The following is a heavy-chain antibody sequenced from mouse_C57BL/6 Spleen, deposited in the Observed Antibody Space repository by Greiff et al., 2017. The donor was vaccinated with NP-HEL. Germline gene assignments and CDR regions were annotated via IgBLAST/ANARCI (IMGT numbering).Heavy chain of an antibody. CDR1: GYAFSSSW. J-gene: IGHJ4*01. CDR3: ARRYYAMDY. Sequence: QVQLQQSGPELVKPGASVKISCKASGYAFSSSWMNWVKQRPGQGLEWIGRIYPGDGDTNYNGKFKGKATLTADKSSSTAYMQLSSLTSEDSAVYFCARRYYAMDYWGQGTSVTVSS. V-gene: IGHV1-82*01. CDR2: IYPGDGDT.